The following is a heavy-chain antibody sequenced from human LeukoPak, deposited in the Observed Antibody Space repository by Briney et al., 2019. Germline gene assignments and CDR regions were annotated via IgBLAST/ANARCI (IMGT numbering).Heavy chain of an antibody. Sequence: ASVKVSCKASGYTFTSYGISWVRQAPGQGLEWMGWISAYNGNTNYAQKLQGRVTMTTDTSTSTAYMELRSLRSDGTAVYYCARVGTIFGVVIRKYNWFDPWGQGTLVTVSS. J-gene: IGHJ5*02. D-gene: IGHD3-3*01. CDR2: ISAYNGNT. V-gene: IGHV1-18*01. CDR3: ARVGTIFGVVIRKYNWFDP. CDR1: GYTFTSYG.